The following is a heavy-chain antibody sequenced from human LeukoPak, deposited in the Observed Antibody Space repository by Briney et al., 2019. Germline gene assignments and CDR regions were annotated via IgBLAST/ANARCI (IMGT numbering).Heavy chain of an antibody. CDR3: ARDRVPYYYDSSGSTFDY. CDR2: ISAYNGNT. V-gene: IGHV1-18*01. CDR1: GGTFSSYA. J-gene: IGHJ4*02. Sequence: ASAKVSCKASGGTFSSYAISWVRQAPGQGLEWMGWISAYNGNTNYAQKLQGRVTMTTDTSTSTAYMELRSLRSDDTAVYYCARDRVPYYYDSSGSTFDYWGQGTLVTVSS. D-gene: IGHD3-22*01.